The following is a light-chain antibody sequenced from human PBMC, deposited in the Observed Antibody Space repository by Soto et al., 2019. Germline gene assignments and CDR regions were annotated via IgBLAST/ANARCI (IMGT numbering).Light chain of an antibody. Sequence: ENVLTQSTGTLSLSPGEIATLSRSASQSVGRNYLAWFQQKSGQAPRLVIYGASSRAAGIPDRLSGSGSGTDFTLTISRLEPEDFAVYYCQQCATSPITFGQGTRLEIK. J-gene: IGKJ5*01. CDR1: QSVGRNY. CDR3: QQCATSPIT. CDR2: GAS. V-gene: IGKV3-20*01.